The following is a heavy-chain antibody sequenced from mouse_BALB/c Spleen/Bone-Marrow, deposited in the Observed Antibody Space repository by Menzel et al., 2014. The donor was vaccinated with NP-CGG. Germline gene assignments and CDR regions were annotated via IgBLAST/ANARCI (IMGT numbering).Heavy chain of an antibody. CDR3: ARSWVNYFDY. CDR1: GYSFTGYN. V-gene: IGHV1-39*01. J-gene: IGHJ2*01. CDR2: IDPYSGGT. Sequence: EVKLVESGPELEKPGASVRISCKASGYSFTGYNMNWVKQSNGKSLEWIGNIDPYSGGTSYNQKFKGKATLTVDKSSSTAYMQRKSLTSEDSAVYYCARSWVNYFDYWGQGTTLTVSS. D-gene: IGHD2-1*01.